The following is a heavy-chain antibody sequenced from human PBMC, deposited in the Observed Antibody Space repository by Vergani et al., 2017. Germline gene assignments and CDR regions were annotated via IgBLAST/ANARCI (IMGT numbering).Heavy chain of an antibody. Sequence: LQLVESGGGLVQPGGSLRLSCAASGSTVSGNYMTWVRQAPGKGLEWLAFIDYEGTTKYYADSVRGRFIVSRDNSKNTLFLFMSNLRDDDSAVYYCAKKVSRNWWSYYFDFWGQGTLVSVSS. D-gene: IGHD2-8*02. CDR3: AKKVSRNWWSYYFDF. J-gene: IGHJ4*02. V-gene: IGHV3-30*02. CDR1: GSTVSGNY. CDR2: IDYEGTTK.